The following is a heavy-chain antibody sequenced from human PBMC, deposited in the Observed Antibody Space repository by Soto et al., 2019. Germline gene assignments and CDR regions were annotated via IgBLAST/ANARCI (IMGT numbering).Heavy chain of an antibody. D-gene: IGHD2-15*01. CDR1: GGSISSGGYY. CDR3: AREPVVTGDYYYYYGMDV. J-gene: IGHJ6*02. Sequence: SETLSLTCTVSGGSISSGGYYWSWIRQHPGKGLEWIGYIYYSGSTYYNPSLKSRVTISVDTSKNQFSLKLSSVTAADMAVYYCAREPVVTGDYYYYYGMDVWGQGTTVTVSS. CDR2: IYYSGST. V-gene: IGHV4-31*03.